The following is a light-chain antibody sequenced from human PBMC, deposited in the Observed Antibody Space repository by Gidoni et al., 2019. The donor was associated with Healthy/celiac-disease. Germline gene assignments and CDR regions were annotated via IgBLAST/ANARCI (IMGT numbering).Light chain of an antibody. CDR2: DAS. CDR3: QQRSNWPPLT. J-gene: IGKJ4*01. V-gene: IGKV3-11*01. CDR1: QNGSSY. Sequence: EIVLTLYPATPSSSPGASATLSCSASQNGSSYLAWYQQKPGQAPRILIYDASNRATGIPARFRGSRSGTDFTLTISSLEPEEFAVYYCQQRSNWPPLTFGGGTKVEIK.